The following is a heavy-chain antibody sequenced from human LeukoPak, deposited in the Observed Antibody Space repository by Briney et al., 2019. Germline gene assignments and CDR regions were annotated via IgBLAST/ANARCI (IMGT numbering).Heavy chain of an antibody. J-gene: IGHJ4*02. CDR3: ARWYSSGWAFDY. D-gene: IGHD6-19*01. V-gene: IGHV4-59*08. Sequence: PTDTLSLTCTVSGGSISSYYWSWIRQPPGKGLEWIGYIHYSGSTKYNPSLKSRVTISVDTSKNQFSLKLSSVTAADTAVYYCARWYSSGWAFDYWGQGTLVTVSS. CDR1: GGSISSYY. CDR2: IHYSGST.